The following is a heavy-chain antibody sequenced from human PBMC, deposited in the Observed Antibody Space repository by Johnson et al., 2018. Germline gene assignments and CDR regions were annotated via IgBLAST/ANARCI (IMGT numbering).Heavy chain of an antibody. CDR2: IIAIVGTA. D-gene: IGHD3-22*01. CDR3: ARERYDTSGYSIQH. Sequence: QVQLVQSGAGVKKXGSSXKLXCTASGGTFSNYAISWVRQAPGQGLEWMGGIIAIVGTANYAQKFQGRVTITADESTSTADMELSSLRSEDTAVYYCARERYDTSGYSIQHWGQGTLVTVST. V-gene: IGHV1-69*01. J-gene: IGHJ1*01. CDR1: GGTFSNYA.